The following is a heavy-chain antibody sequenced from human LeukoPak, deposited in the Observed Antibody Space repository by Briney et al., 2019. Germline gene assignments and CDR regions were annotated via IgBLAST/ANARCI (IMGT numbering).Heavy chain of an antibody. D-gene: IGHD1-1*01. J-gene: IGHJ3*02. V-gene: IGHV3-23*01. Sequence: GGSLRLSCAASGFTFSSYGMSWVRQAPGKGLEWVSVISGSGGSTYYADSVKGRFTISRDNSKNPLYLQMNSLRAEDTAVYYCARRERQGPHDAFDIWGQGTMVTVSS. CDR2: ISGSGGST. CDR3: ARRERQGPHDAFDI. CDR1: GFTFSSYG.